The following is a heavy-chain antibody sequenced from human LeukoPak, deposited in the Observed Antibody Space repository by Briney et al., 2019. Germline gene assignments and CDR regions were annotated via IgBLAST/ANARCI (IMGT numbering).Heavy chain of an antibody. D-gene: IGHD3-9*01. CDR1: GFTLSNAW. CDR2: IYYSGST. V-gene: IGHV4-4*02. Sequence: GSLRLSCTVSGFTLSNAWMTWVRQAPGKGLEWIGSIYYSGSTYYNPSLKSRVTISVDTSKNQFSLKLSSVTAADTAVYYCARAVGYYDILTGYYSIDYWGQGTLVTVSS. CDR3: ARAVGYYDILTGYYSIDY. J-gene: IGHJ4*02.